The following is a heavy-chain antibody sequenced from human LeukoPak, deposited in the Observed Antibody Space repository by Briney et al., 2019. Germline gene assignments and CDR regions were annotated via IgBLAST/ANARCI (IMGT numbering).Heavy chain of an antibody. CDR3: AKDPNGDYVGAFDS. Sequence: PGGSLRLSCAASGFTFSIYWMSWVRRAPGKGLEWVSAITGSGDSTNYADSVKGRFTISRDNSQNTMYLQMNSLRADDTAVYHCAKDPNGDYVGAFDSWGQGTMVTVSS. J-gene: IGHJ3*01. CDR1: GFTFSIYW. CDR2: ITGSGDST. D-gene: IGHD4-17*01. V-gene: IGHV3-23*01.